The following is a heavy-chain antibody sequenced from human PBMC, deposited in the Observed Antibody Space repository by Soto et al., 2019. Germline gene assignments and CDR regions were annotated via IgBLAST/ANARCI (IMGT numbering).Heavy chain of an antibody. Sequence: SETLSLTCTVSGGSITSSYWSWIRRPPGKGLEWIAYIYDTGISGYTPSTSYNPSLKSRVTMSVDTSKSQFSLKLTSVTAADTAVYYCARGEEAFFYYGLDVWGQGITVTVSS. CDR1: GGSITSSY. V-gene: IGHV4-59*01. J-gene: IGHJ6*02. CDR2: IYDTGISGYTPST. CDR3: ARGEEAFFYYGLDV.